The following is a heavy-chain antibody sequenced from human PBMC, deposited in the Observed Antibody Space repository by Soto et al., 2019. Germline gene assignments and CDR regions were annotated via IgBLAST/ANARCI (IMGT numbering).Heavy chain of an antibody. Sequence: SETLSLTCTVSGGSITSSYWSWIRRPPGKGLEWIAYIYDTGISGYTPSTSYNPSLKSRVTMSVDTSKSQFSLKLTSVTAADTAVYYCARGEEAFFYYGLDVWGQGITVTVSS. CDR1: GGSITSSY. V-gene: IGHV4-59*01. J-gene: IGHJ6*02. CDR2: IYDTGISGYTPST. CDR3: ARGEEAFFYYGLDV.